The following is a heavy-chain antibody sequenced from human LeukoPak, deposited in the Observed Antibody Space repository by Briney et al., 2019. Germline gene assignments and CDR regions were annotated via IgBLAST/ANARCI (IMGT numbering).Heavy chain of an antibody. V-gene: IGHV4-39*01. CDR2: IYYSGST. J-gene: IGHJ4*02. CDR1: GGSVSSSSYY. D-gene: IGHD6-13*01. Sequence: SETLSLTCTVSGGSVSSSSYYWGWIGQPPGKGLEWIGSIYYSGSTYYNPSLKSRATISVDTSKNQFSLKLSSVTAADTAVYYCARFYSSSWYYFDYWGQGTLVTVSS. CDR3: ARFYSSSWYYFDY.